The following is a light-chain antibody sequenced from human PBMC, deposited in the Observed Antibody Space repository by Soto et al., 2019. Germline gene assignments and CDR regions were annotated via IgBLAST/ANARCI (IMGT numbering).Light chain of an antibody. CDR2: KAS. CDR3: QQYNDYWT. Sequence: DIPMTQSPSTLSASPGDRVTITCRSSQSISNWLAWYQQKPGRAPKLLIYKASTLESGVPSRFSGSGSGTEFTLTSSSLQPDDFAIYYCQQYNDYWTFGQGTRVEI. V-gene: IGKV1-5*03. CDR1: QSISNW. J-gene: IGKJ1*01.